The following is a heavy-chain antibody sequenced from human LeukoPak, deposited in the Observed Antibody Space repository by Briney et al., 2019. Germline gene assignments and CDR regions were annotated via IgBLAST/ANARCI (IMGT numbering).Heavy chain of an antibody. V-gene: IGHV3-11*04. D-gene: IGHD6-13*01. J-gene: IGHJ6*03. CDR3: ARRLYSSSWPYYYYMDV. CDR2: ISSSGSTI. Sequence: PGGSLRLSCAASGFTFSDYYMSWIRQAPGKGLEWVSYISSSGSTICYADSVKGRFTISRDNAKNSLYLQMNSLRAEDTAVYYCARRLYSSSWPYYYYMDVWGKGTTVTVSS. CDR1: GFTFSDYY.